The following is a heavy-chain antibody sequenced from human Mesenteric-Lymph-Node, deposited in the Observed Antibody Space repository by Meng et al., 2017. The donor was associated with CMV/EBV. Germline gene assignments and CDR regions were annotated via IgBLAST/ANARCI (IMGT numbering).Heavy chain of an antibody. D-gene: IGHD5-12*01. J-gene: IGHJ4*02. V-gene: IGHV3-21*06. CDR3: ARVGRLAGYDVVPDK. Sequence: GESLKISCVDSAFTFSSYTMNWVRQAPGKGLEWVSSISSSRTYIHYADSVKGRFTISRDNAKSSLYLQMNSLRAEDTALYYCARVGRLAGYDVVPDKWGQGTLVTVSS. CDR2: ISSSRTYI. CDR1: AFTFSSYT.